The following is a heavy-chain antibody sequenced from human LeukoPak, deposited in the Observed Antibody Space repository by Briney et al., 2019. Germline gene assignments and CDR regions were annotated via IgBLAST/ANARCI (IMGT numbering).Heavy chain of an antibody. CDR3: ARLTRHYDFWSGYYTTSINWFDP. Sequence: SETLSLTCAVYGGSFSGYYWSWIRQPPGKGLEWIGEINHSGSTNYNPSLKSRVTISVDTSKNQFSLKLSSVTAADTAVYYCARLTRHYDFWSGYYTTSINWFDPWGQGTLVTVS. V-gene: IGHV4-34*01. CDR2: INHSGST. CDR1: GGSFSGYY. D-gene: IGHD3-3*01. J-gene: IGHJ5*02.